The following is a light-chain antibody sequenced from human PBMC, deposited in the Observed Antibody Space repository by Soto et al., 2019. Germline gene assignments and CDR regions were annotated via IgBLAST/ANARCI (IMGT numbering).Light chain of an antibody. CDR3: QKDNNWPPLT. Sequence: EIVMTQSPATLSVSPGERATLSCRASQSVSVNLAWYQQKPGQPPRLLIYGASNRATGIPDRFSGSGSGTEFTLTINRLQSEDFAVYYRQKDNNWPPLTFGGGTKVDIK. CDR2: GAS. V-gene: IGKV3-15*01. J-gene: IGKJ4*01. CDR1: QSVSVN.